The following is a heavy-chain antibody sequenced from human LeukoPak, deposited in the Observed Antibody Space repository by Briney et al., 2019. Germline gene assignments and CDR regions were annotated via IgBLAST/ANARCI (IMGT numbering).Heavy chain of an antibody. D-gene: IGHD5-12*01. CDR3: ARGDIGFVLRL. CDR1: GGSISSGGYS. CDR2: ISYSGST. Sequence: PSETLSLTCTVSGGSISSGGYSWSWIPHHPGKGLEWLGPISYSGSTYYNPSLKRRVTISVDTSKNQFSLKPSSVTAADTAVYYCARGDIGFVLRLWGQGTLVTVSS. J-gene: IGHJ4*02. V-gene: IGHV4-31*03.